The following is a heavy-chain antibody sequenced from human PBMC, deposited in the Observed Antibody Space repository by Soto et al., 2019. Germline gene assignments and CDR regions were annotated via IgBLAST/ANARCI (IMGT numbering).Heavy chain of an antibody. CDR3: ARKILGSTTRPNYWYCDL. Sequence: EVQVLESGGGLVQPGGSLRLSCAGSGFTFINYAMNWVRQAPGKGLEWVSSISGGGDAAFFPDSVRGRFTISRDNSKNPVTLQMNRLGVDDTAVYYCARKILGSTTRPNYWYCDLWGRGTLVTVSS. V-gene: IGHV3-23*01. CDR1: GFTFINYA. D-gene: IGHD7-27*01. CDR2: ISGGGDAA. J-gene: IGHJ2*01.